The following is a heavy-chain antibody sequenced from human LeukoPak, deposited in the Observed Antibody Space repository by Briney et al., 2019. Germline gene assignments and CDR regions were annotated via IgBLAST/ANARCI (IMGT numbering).Heavy chain of an antibody. J-gene: IGHJ6*03. CDR1: GFIFSSYA. D-gene: IGHD3-10*01. CDR2: LHNDGVTT. Sequence: PGGSLRLSCAASGFIFSSYAMSWVRQGPGQGLQWVSLLHNDGVTTYYADSVRGRFTISRDNSNNTLYLKMNILRAEDTAIYYCAKHRGVHPPYYMDVWGKGTTVTVSS. V-gene: IGHV3-23*01. CDR3: AKHRGVHPPYYMDV.